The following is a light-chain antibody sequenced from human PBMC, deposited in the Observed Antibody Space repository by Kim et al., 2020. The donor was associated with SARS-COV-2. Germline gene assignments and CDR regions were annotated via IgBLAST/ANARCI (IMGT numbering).Light chain of an antibody. CDR2: EVP. Sequence: QTITISCTGTSRDVDDYNYVSWYQQRPGKAPQLMIYEVPKRPSGVSYRFSGSQSGNTASLTISGLQAEDEADYYCNSYTSSSGLMVFGGGTQLTVL. CDR1: SRDVDDYNY. J-gene: IGLJ3*02. V-gene: IGLV2-14*01. CDR3: NSYTSSSGLMV.